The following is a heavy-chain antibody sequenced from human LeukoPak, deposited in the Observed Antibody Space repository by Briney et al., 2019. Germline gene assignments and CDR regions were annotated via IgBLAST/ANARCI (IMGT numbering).Heavy chain of an antibody. V-gene: IGHV1-18*01. J-gene: IGHJ5*02. CDR3: ARGEYGSGSYPTRP. CDR1: GYTFTSYG. Sequence: ASVKVSCKASGYTFTSYGISWVRQAPGQGLEWMGWISAYNGNTNYARKLQGRVTMTTDTSTGTAYMELRSLRSDDTAVYYCARGEYGSGSYPTRPWGQGTLVTVSS. CDR2: ISAYNGNT. D-gene: IGHD3-10*01.